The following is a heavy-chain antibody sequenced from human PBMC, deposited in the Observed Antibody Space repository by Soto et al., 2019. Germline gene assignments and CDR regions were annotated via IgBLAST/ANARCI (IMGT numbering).Heavy chain of an antibody. CDR2: ISYSGDT. Sequence: PSETLSLTCIVSGGSFTSGGYYWSWIRQRPGKGLEWIGYISYSGDTNYNPSLQSRVTISADASRSHFSLKLSSVSAADTAVYYCAREIGGDNYGFDSWGQGILVTVSS. J-gene: IGHJ4*02. CDR1: GGSFTSGGYY. V-gene: IGHV4-31*03. CDR3: AREIGGDNYGFDS. D-gene: IGHD3-10*01.